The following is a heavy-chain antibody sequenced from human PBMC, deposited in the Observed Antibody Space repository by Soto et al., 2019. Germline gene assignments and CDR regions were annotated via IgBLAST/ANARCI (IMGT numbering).Heavy chain of an antibody. CDR3: ARVAY. J-gene: IGHJ4*02. CDR2: ISSGSSDT. V-gene: IGHV3-21*01. Sequence: GGSLRLSCEASGFTFSRVGMNWVRQVPGKGLEWVASISSGSSDTWYADSVKGRFIISRDNAQNSLFLQMNTLRPEDTAMYYCARVAYWGPGTQVTVSS. CDR1: GFTFSRVG.